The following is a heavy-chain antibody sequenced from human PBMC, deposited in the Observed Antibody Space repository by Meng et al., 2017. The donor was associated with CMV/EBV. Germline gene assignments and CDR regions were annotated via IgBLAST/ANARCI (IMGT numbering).Heavy chain of an antibody. D-gene: IGHD2-2*01. CDR2: ISGYNANT. CDR3: ARGTGVVPVYGMDV. Sequence: ASVKVSCKASGYTFTTFGISWVRQAPGRGLEWMGWISGYNANTKYAQKFQGRVTMTTDTSTSTAYMELRSLRSDDTAVYYCARGTGVVPVYGMDVWGQGTTVTVSS. CDR1: GYTFTTFG. V-gene: IGHV1-18*01. J-gene: IGHJ6*02.